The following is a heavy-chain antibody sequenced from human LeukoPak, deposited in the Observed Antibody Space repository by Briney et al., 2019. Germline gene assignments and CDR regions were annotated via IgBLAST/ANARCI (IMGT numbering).Heavy chain of an antibody. CDR2: IYENGGTT. D-gene: IGHD6-19*01. J-gene: IGHJ4*02. V-gene: IGHV3-23*01. CDR1: GFTFRSHA. CDR3: ATEKWLAFYYFDY. Sequence: PGGSLRLSCVGSGFTFRSHAMSWVRQAPEKGLEFVSGIYENGGTTYYADSVKGRFSISRDNSKNTLYLQMNSLRAEDTAVYYCATEKWLAFYYFDYWGQGTLVTVSS.